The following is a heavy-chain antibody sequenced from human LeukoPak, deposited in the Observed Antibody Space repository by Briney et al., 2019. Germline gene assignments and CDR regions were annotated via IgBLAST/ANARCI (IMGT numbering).Heavy chain of an antibody. J-gene: IGHJ4*02. CDR3: ARVIFGVVISPYFDH. CDR1: GFTFSSYW. V-gene: IGHV3-7*01. D-gene: IGHD3-3*01. Sequence: GGSLRLSCAASGFTFSSYWMSWVRQAPGKGLEWVANIKQDGSEKYYVDSVKGRFTISRDNAKNSLYLQMSRLRVEDTAVYYCARVIFGVVISPYFDHWGQGTLVTVSS. CDR2: IKQDGSEK.